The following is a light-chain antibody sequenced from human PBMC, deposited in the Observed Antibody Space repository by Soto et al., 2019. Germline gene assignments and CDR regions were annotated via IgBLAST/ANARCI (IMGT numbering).Light chain of an antibody. Sequence: DIPMAQSPSSLSASVRDSVTITCRASRGIYTHLAGYQQKPGNAPKLLIYVASTLQSGVPSRTSASGSGTDCFLSIIGLQSEDVGTYFCLTYGKDPWTFGPGTRG. V-gene: IGKV1-27*01. CDR1: RGIYTH. J-gene: IGKJ1*01. CDR2: VAS. CDR3: LTYGKDPWT.